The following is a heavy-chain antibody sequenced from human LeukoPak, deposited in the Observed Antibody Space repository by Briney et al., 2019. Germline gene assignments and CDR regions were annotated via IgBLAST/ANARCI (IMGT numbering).Heavy chain of an antibody. CDR3: AHSPLGYCSSTSCYTFDY. CDR2: IYWDDDK. Sequence: SGPTLVNPTQTLTLTCTFSGFSLSTTGVGVGWIRQPPGKALEWLALIYWDDDKRYSPSLKSRLTITKDTSKNQVVLTMTNMDPVDTATYYCAHSPLGYCSSTSCYTFDYWGQGTLVTVSS. V-gene: IGHV2-5*02. CDR1: GFSLSTTGVG. D-gene: IGHD2-2*02. J-gene: IGHJ4*02.